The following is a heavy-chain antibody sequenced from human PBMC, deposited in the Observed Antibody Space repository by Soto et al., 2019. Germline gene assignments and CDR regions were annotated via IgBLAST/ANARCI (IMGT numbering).Heavy chain of an antibody. D-gene: IGHD3-3*01. Sequence: QITLKESGPTLVKPIQTLTLTCTFSGFSLSTSGVGVGWIRQPPGKALEWLALIYWNDDKRYSPSLKSRLTITKDTSKNQVVLTMTNMDPVDTATYYCAHVNDFWSGYYFDYWGQGTLVTVSS. J-gene: IGHJ4*02. CDR1: GFSLSTSGVG. V-gene: IGHV2-5*01. CDR3: AHVNDFWSGYYFDY. CDR2: IYWNDDK.